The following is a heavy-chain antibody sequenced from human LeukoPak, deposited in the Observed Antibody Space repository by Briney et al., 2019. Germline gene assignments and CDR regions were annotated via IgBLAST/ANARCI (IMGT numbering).Heavy chain of an antibody. CDR3: ARGVPYDSWSGPHYSDY. D-gene: IGHD3-3*01. Sequence: GGSLRLSCAASRFTLSTYWMSWVRQAPGKGLEWVAHIKQDGSLEYYVDSVKGRFTISRDSAKNSLYLQMNSLRAGDTAVYYCARGVPYDSWSGPHYSDYWGQGTLVTVSS. CDR2: IKQDGSLE. V-gene: IGHV3-7*01. J-gene: IGHJ4*02. CDR1: RFTLSTYW.